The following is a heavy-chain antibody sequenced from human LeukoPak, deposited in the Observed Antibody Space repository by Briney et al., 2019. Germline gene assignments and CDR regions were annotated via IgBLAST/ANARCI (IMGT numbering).Heavy chain of an antibody. J-gene: IGHJ6*03. CDR1: GGTFSSYA. Sequence: ASVKVSCKASGGTFSSYAISWVRQAPGQGLEWRGGIIPIFGTANYAQKFQGRVTITTDESTSTAYMELSSLRSEDTAVYSCARGVVPAAMDYYYYMDVWGKGTTVTVSS. CDR2: IIPIFGTA. CDR3: ARGVVPAAMDYYYYMDV. V-gene: IGHV1-69*05. D-gene: IGHD2-2*01.